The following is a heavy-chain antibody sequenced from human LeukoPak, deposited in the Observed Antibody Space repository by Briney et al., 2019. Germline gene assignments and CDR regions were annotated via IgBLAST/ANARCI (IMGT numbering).Heavy chain of an antibody. CDR3: ARHGDFWSGYYVDY. D-gene: IGHD3-3*01. V-gene: IGHV3-48*01. CDR2: ITSSSRTM. J-gene: IGHJ4*02. Sequence: GGSLRLSCAASGFTFSTYSMNWVRQAPGKGLEWVSYITSSSRTMYYADSVKGRFTISRENAKNSLYLQMNSLRADDTAVYYCARHGDFWSGYYVDYWGQGILVTVSS. CDR1: GFTFSTYS.